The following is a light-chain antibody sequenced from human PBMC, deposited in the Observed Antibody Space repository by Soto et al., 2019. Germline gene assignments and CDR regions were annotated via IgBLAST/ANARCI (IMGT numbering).Light chain of an antibody. CDR1: QSVSSSY. CDR3: QQYGSSPPT. V-gene: IGKV3-20*01. CDR2: GAS. Sequence: EIVLTQSPGTLSLSPGERATLSCRASQSVSSSYLAWYQQKPGQAPRLLIYGASSRATGIPDRFSGSGSGKDFTLIISILVPEDCAVYYCQQYGSSPPTFGQGTKVDIK. J-gene: IGKJ1*01.